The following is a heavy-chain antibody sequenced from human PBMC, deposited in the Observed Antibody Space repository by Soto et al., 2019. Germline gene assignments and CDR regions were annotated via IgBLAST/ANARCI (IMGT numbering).Heavy chain of an antibody. Sequence: EVQLLESGGDLVQPGGSLRLSCVASGFTFNNYAMSWVRQAPGKGLEWVSTISGPGASTYYADFVKGRFTISRDNSKNSLYVQMNFLRADDTAVYYCAQHARGDYMSSWGQGTLVTVSS. CDR1: GFTFNNYA. V-gene: IGHV3-23*01. J-gene: IGHJ5*02. CDR2: ISGPGAST. CDR3: AQHARGDYMSS. D-gene: IGHD4-17*01.